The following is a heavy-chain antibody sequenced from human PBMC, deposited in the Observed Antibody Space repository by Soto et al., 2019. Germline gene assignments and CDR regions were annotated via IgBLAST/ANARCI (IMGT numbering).Heavy chain of an antibody. Sequence: ASVEVSCKXSGYPFTSNRLSWVRRAPGQGLEWMGWISPHNGNAKYAQKFQDRVTMTADTAASTVYMELRSLRSDDSAVFYCARDRIGWYDFWGQGTLVTVSS. CDR1: GYPFTSNR. V-gene: IGHV1-18*01. CDR2: ISPHNGNA. J-gene: IGHJ4*02. D-gene: IGHD6-19*01. CDR3: ARDRIGWYDF.